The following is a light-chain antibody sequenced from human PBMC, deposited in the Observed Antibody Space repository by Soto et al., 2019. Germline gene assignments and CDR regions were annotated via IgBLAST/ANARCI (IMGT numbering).Light chain of an antibody. J-gene: IGKJ2*01. CDR1: QYISRW. Sequence: DIQMTQSPSTLSASVGDRVTITCRASQYISRWLAWYQQRPGKAPKLLIFDVSTLESGVPSRFSGSGSGTEFTLTISSLQPDDFATYYCQQYHSYSYTFGQGTKVDIK. CDR2: DVS. V-gene: IGKV1-5*01. CDR3: QQYHSYSYT.